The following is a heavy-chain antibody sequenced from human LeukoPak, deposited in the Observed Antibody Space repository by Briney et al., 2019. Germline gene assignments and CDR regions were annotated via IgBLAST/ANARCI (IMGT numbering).Heavy chain of an antibody. CDR2: IGLTGDT. V-gene: IGHV3-13*01. J-gene: IGHJ2*01. CDR1: GFTFSSYD. CDR3: ARSTPGAWYFDL. Sequence: GGSLRLSCAASGFTFSSYDMLWVRQVTGKGLEWVSGIGLTGDTHYPGSVKGRFTISRENAKNFLYLQTNSLRAGDTAVYYCARSTPGAWYFDLWGRGTLVTVSS.